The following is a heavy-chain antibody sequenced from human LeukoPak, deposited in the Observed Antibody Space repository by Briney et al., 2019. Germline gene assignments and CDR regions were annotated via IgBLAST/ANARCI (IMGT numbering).Heavy chain of an antibody. CDR1: GGSVSSASYH. Sequence: NPSETLSLTCTVSGGSVSSASYHWSWIRQSPGKGLEWIGYIYYSGTTNYNASLKSRVTISMDTSKNQFSLNLTSVTAADTAVYYCARDPGYCSGGSCGNFDYWGQGTLVTVSS. CDR2: IYYSGTT. J-gene: IGHJ4*02. D-gene: IGHD2-15*01. CDR3: ARDPGYCSGGSCGNFDY. V-gene: IGHV4-61*01.